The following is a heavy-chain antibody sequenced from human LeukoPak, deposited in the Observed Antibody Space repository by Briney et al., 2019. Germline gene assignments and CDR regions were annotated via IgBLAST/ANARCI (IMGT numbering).Heavy chain of an antibody. CDR3: ARRNFGVVIGFDY. CDR1: GFTFSSYS. V-gene: IGHV3-21*01. CDR2: ISSSSYI. Sequence: GGSLRLSCAASGFTFSSYSMNWVRQAPGKVLEWVSSISSSSYIYYADSVKGRFTISRDNAKNSLYLQMNSLRAEDTAVYYCARRNFGVVIGFDYWGQGTLVTVSS. J-gene: IGHJ4*02. D-gene: IGHD3-3*01.